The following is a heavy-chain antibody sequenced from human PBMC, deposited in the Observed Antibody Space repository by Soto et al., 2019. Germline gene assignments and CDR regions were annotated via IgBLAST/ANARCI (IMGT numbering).Heavy chain of an antibody. CDR2: IDPSDSYT. V-gene: IGHV5-10-1*01. CDR1: GYSFTSYW. D-gene: IGHD6-13*01. Sequence: GESLKISCKVSGYSFTSYWISWARQMPGKGLEWMGRIDPSDSYTNYGPSFQGHVTISADKSISTAYLQWSSLKASDTAMYYCARIWEMATVAACDYWGQGTLVTVS. CDR3: ARIWEMATVAACDY. J-gene: IGHJ4*02.